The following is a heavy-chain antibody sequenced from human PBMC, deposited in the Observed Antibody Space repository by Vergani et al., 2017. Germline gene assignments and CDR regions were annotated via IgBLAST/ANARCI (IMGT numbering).Heavy chain of an antibody. Sequence: EVQLLESGGGLVQPGGSLRLSCAASGFNFRSYHMSWVRQATGKGLEWVSSISSSDSRTYYADSVRGRVTISRDNSKNTVYLQMDDLRAEDTAVYYCAKDLSVVEAADDFRGQGTLVTVSS. D-gene: IGHD6-13*01. J-gene: IGHJ4*02. CDR1: GFNFRSYH. CDR3: AKDLSVVEAADDF. CDR2: ISSSDSRT. V-gene: IGHV3-23*01.